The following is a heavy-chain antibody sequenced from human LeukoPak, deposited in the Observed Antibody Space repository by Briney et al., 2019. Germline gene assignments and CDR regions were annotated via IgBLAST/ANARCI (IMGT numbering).Heavy chain of an antibody. CDR3: ARDPEYYYGSGSYYYYFGY. V-gene: IGHV1-2*02. CDR1: GYTFTGYY. J-gene: IGHJ4*02. CDR2: INPNSGGT. Sequence: ASVNVSCKASGYTFTGYYMHWVRQAPGQGREWMGWINPNSGGTNYAQKFQGRVTMTSDTSISTAYMELSRLRSDDTAMYYCARDPEYYYGSGSYYYYFGYWGQGTLVTVSS. D-gene: IGHD3-10*01.